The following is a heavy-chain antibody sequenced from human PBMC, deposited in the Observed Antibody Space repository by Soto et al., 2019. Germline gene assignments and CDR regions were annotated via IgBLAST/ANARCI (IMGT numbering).Heavy chain of an antibody. V-gene: IGHV1-69*02. Sequence: SVKVSCKASGGTFSSYTISWVRQAPGQGLEWIRKIIPILSIANNAQKFQCRDTIPADKSTSTAYMVLSSLRSVDLAVYYCACEGSGSWYALGDYYYYYDLDVWGKGTTVTVSS. CDR1: GGTFSSYT. J-gene: IGHJ6*03. CDR2: IIPILSIA. D-gene: IGHD2-15*01. CDR3: ACEGSGSWYALGDYYYYYDLDV.